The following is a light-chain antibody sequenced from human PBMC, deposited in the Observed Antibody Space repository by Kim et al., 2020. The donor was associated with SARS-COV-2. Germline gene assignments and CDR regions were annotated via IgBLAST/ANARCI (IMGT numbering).Light chain of an antibody. J-gene: IGLJ3*02. Sequence: LTQPASVSGSPGQSITISCTGTSSDVGGYNFVSWYQQHPGKAPKLMIYDVSSRPSGVSNRFSGSKSGNTASLTISGLQAEDEADYYCSPFTSSRTLVFGGGTQLTVL. CDR3: SPFTSSRTLV. V-gene: IGLV2-14*03. CDR2: DVS. CDR1: SSDVGGYNF.